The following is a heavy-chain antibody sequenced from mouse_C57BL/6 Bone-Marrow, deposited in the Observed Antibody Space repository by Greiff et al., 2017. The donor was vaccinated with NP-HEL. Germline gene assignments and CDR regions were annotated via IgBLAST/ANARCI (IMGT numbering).Heavy chain of an antibody. CDR2: IDPSDSYT. J-gene: IGHJ2*01. D-gene: IGHD1-1*01. V-gene: IGHV1-59*01. Sequence: QVQLQQSGAELVRPGTSVKLSCKASGYTFTSYWMHWVKQRPGQGLEWIGVIDPSDSYTNYNQKFKGKATLTVDTSSSTAYMQLSSLTSEDSAVYYCARITTVPIDYWGQGTTLTVSS. CDR3: ARITTVPIDY. CDR1: GYTFTSYW.